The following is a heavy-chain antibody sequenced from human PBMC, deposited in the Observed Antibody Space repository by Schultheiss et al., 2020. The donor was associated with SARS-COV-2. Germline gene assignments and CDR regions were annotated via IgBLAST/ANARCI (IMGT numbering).Heavy chain of an antibody. J-gene: IGHJ5*02. CDR2: INHSGST. CDR1: GGSISSSNW. CDR3: ARDAPYCSGGSCYLWFDP. Sequence: SETLSLTCAVSGGSISSSNWWSWVRQPPGKGLEWIGEINHSGSTNYNPSLKSRVTISVDTSKNQFSLTLSSVTAADTAVYYCARDAPYCSGGSCYLWFDPWGQGTLVTVSS. V-gene: IGHV4-4*02. D-gene: IGHD2-15*01.